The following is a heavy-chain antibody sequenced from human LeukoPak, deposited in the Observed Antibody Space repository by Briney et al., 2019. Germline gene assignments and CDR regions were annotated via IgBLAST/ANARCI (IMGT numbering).Heavy chain of an antibody. V-gene: IGHV4-59*12. Sequence: PSETLSLTCTVSGGSISSYYWSWIRQPPGKGLEWIGYIYYSGSTNYNPSLKSRVTMSVDTSKNQFSLKLSSVTAADTAVYYCARGPYWYFDLWGRGTLVTVSS. CDR1: GGSISSYY. J-gene: IGHJ2*01. CDR2: IYYSGST. CDR3: ARGPYWYFDL.